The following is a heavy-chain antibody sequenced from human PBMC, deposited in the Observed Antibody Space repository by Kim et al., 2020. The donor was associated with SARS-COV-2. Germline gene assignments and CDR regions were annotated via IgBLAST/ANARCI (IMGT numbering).Heavy chain of an antibody. CDR3: ARHRGSPWSIPFDP. D-gene: IGHD3-3*02. V-gene: IGHV4-39*01. CDR1: GGSISSNTYY. Sequence: SETLSLTCTVSGGSISSNTYYWGWIRQPPGKGLEWIGSISSSGSSYSNPSLKSRVTISVDTSKTQFCLNLSPVTAAATAVYYCARHRGSPWSIPFDPWG. CDR2: ISSSGSS. J-gene: IGHJ5*02.